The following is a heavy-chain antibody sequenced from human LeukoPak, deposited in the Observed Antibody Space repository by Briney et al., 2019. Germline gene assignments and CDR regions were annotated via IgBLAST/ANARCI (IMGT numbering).Heavy chain of an antibody. D-gene: IGHD2-2*01. J-gene: IGHJ4*02. V-gene: IGHV4-61*01. CDR1: RGSVSSGSYY. CDR2: IYYSGST. Sequence: SETLSLTCTVSRGSVSSGSYYWSWIGQPPGKGLEWIGYIYYSGSTNYNPSLKSRVTISVDTSKNQFSLKLSSVTAADTAVYYCASYCSSTSCQRFDYWGQGTLVTVSS. CDR3: ASYCSSTSCQRFDY.